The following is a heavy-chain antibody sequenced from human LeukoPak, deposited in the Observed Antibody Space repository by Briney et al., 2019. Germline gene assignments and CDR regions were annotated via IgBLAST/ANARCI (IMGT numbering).Heavy chain of an antibody. J-gene: IGHJ4*02. CDR2: IIPIFGTA. CDR3: ARSTRSYSGYDFPAY. CDR1: GGTFSSYA. D-gene: IGHD5-12*01. Sequence: SVMVSCKASGGTFSSYAISWVRQAPGQGLEWMGGIIPIFGTANYAQQFQGRVTITTDESTSTAYMELSSLRSEDTAVYYCARSTRSYSGYDFPAYWGQGTLVTVSS. V-gene: IGHV1-69*05.